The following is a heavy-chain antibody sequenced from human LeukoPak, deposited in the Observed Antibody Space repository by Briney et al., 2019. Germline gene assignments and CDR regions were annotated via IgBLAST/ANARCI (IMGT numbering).Heavy chain of an antibody. D-gene: IGHD2-8*01. V-gene: IGHV3-33*01. CDR3: ASGGMLPYYYYYGMDV. CDR1: GFTFSSYG. J-gene: IGHJ6*02. Sequence: GGSLRLPCAASGFTFSSYGMHWVRQAPGKGLEWVAVIWYDGSNKYYADSVKGRFTISRDNSKNTLYLQMDSLRAEDTAVYYCASGGMLPYYYYYGMDVWGQGTTVTVSS. CDR2: IWYDGSNK.